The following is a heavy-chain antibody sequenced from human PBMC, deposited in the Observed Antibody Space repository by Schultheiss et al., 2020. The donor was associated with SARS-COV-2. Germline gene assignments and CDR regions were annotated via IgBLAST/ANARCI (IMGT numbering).Heavy chain of an antibody. CDR2: IYNTGST. D-gene: IGHD2-2*01. Sequence: SETLSLTCTVSGGSISSYYWSWIRQPAGKGLEYIGRIYNTGSTNYNPSLKSRVTISVETAKNKVSLKLSSGTAAATAEYYCAGEGELLEDQLLFPFDMWGQGNTVTV. J-gene: IGHJ3*02. CDR3: AGEGELLEDQLLFPFDM. V-gene: IGHV4-4*07. CDR1: GGSISSYY.